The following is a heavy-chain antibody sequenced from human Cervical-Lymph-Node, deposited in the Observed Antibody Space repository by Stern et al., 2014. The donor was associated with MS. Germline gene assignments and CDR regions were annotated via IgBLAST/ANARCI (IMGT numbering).Heavy chain of an antibody. V-gene: IGHV1-8*02. CDR2: MDPNRGTT. Sequence: QVQLVESGAEVKKPGASVKVSCKVSGYTFTSYDIHWVRQTAGHGLEWLGWMDPNRGTTCYGQKFQGRITMTGDTSTKTAYLELRSLRSDDTAVYYCARGLVTYSSGWFDFWGQGTQVSVSS. D-gene: IGHD6-19*01. J-gene: IGHJ5*01. CDR3: ARGLVTYSSGWFDF. CDR1: GYTFTSYD.